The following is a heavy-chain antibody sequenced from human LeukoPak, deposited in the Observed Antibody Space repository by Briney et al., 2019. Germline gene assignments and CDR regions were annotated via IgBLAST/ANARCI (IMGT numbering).Heavy chain of an antibody. D-gene: IGHD2-8*01. V-gene: IGHV4-34*01. Sequence: SETLSLTCAVYGGSFSGYYWSWIRQPPGKGLEWIAEINHSGTTNYNPSLKSRVTISSDTSKNQFSLKLTSVTAADTAVYYCATRRRGVGFPPPWGQGTLVTVSS. CDR3: ATRRRGVGFPPP. CDR1: GGSFSGYY. J-gene: IGHJ4*02. CDR2: INHSGTT.